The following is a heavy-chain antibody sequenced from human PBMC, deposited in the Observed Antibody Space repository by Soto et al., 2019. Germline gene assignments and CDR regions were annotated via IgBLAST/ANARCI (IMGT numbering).Heavy chain of an antibody. CDR1: VGSIRDYY. V-gene: IGHV4-59*08. J-gene: IGHJ4*02. D-gene: IGHD3-22*01. CDR2: IYYTGTT. Sequence: SENLSLTCTVSVGSIRDYYWGWFRQSPGKGLEWIGYIYYTGTTKYNPSLKSRVTISVDSSKNQFSLKLDSVTAADTAVYYCARLGGYYQAFDSWGQGTLVTVS. CDR3: ARLGGYYQAFDS.